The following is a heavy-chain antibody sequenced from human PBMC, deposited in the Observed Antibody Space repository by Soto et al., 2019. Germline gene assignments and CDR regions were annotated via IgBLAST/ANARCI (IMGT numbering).Heavy chain of an antibody. CDR3: ARPGEWFGTVWRAFDT. CDR2: IYPSDSSV. CDR1: GYRFTSCW. Sequence: PGVAPKISCKGSGYRFTSCWISWVRQRPGIGGEWMGRIYPSDSSVKYSPSFQGHVTMSADKSISTAYLQWSRLKASDSAVYFCARPGEWFGTVWRAFDTWGQGTMVT. J-gene: IGHJ3*02. V-gene: IGHV5-10-1*01. D-gene: IGHD3-10*01.